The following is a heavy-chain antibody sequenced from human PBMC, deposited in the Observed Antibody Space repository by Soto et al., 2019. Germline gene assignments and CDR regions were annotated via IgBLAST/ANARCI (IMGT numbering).Heavy chain of an antibody. CDR2: IYYSGTT. Sequence: QVQLQESGPGLVKPSQTLSLTCTVSGGSISSGGYYWSWIRQHPGKGLEWIWYIYYSGTTYYNPSRKSRVTISLATSKIHSSLTLSSVIAAGTAVYYCARSVLPWGQGTLVTGPS. CDR3: ARSVLP. CDR1: GGSISSGGYY. V-gene: IGHV4-31*03. J-gene: IGHJ5*02.